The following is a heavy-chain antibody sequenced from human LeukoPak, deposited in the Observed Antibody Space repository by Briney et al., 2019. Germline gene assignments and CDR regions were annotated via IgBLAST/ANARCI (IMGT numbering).Heavy chain of an antibody. Sequence: GGSLRLSCAASGFTFSSNWMSWVRQAPGKGLEWVANIKEDGSKENYEDSAKGRFTISRDNAKNSLYLQMSSLRAEDTAVYYCARAYSWGQGTRVTVSS. CDR3: ARAYS. V-gene: IGHV3-7*04. D-gene: IGHD2-21*01. CDR1: GFTFSSNW. J-gene: IGHJ5*02. CDR2: IKEDGSKE.